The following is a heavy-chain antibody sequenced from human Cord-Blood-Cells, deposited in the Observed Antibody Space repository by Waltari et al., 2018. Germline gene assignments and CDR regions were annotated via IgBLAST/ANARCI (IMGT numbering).Heavy chain of an antibody. V-gene: IGHV4-34*01. CDR1: GGSFSGYY. D-gene: IGHD3-16*01. Sequence: QVQLQQWGAGLLKSSETLSLTCAVYGGSFSGYYWSWIRQPPGKEVEWIGEINPSGSTNYNPSLKSRVTISVDTSKNQFSLKLSSVTAADTAVYYCARGQRLGMGEVYWGQGTLVTVSS. J-gene: IGHJ4*02. CDR3: ARGQRLGMGEVY. CDR2: INPSGST.